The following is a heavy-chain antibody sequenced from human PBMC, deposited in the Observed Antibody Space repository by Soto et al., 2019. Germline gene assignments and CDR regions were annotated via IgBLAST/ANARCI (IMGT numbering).Heavy chain of an antibody. J-gene: IGHJ4*02. CDR2: ISYVGSNK. CDR1: GFTFSSFG. Sequence: GGSLRLSCAASGFTFSSFGMHWVLQAPGKGLEWVAVISYVGSNKYYADSGKGRFTISRDNSKNPRYLQMNSLRAEDTAVYYCAKGRAPYSSPHFDYWGQGTLVTVSS. CDR3: AKGRAPYSSPHFDY. V-gene: IGHV3-30*18. D-gene: IGHD6-13*01.